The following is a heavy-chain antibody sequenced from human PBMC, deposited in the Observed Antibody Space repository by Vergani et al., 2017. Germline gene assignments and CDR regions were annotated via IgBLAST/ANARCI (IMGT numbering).Heavy chain of an antibody. Sequence: QVQLQQWGAGLLKPSETLSLTCAVYGGSFSGYYWSWIRQPPGKGLEWIGEINHSGSTNYNPSLKSRVTISVDTSKNQFSLKLSSVTAADTAVYYCASGYSSSSNWFDPWGQGTLVTVSS. CDR2: INHSGST. V-gene: IGHV4-34*01. D-gene: IGHD6-6*01. J-gene: IGHJ5*02. CDR1: GGSFSGYY. CDR3: ASGYSSSSNWFDP.